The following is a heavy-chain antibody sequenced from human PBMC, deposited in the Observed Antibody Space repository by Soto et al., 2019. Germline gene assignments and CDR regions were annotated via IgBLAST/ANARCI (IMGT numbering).Heavy chain of an antibody. CDR1: GFTFSGSA. CDR3: TRHGSGTGYFDY. CDR2: IRSKANSYAT. D-gene: IGHD1-7*01. J-gene: IGHJ4*02. Sequence: GGSLRLSCAASGFTFSGSAMHWVRQASGKGLEWVGRIRSKANSYATAYAASVKGRFTISRDDSKNTAYLQMNSLKTEDAAVYYCTRHGSGTGYFDYWGQGTLVTVSS. V-gene: IGHV3-73*01.